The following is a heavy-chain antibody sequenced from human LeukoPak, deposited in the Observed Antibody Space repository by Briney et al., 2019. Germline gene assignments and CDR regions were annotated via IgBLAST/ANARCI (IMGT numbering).Heavy chain of an antibody. CDR3: ARDHSGYGDKHTFDY. J-gene: IGHJ4*02. CDR2: INPNSSGT. CDR1: GYTFTGYY. V-gene: IGHV1-2*02. Sequence: ASVKVSCKASGYTFTGYYMHWVRQAPGQGLEWMGWINPNSSGTNYAQKFQGRVTMTRDTSISTAYMELSRLRSDDTAVYYCARDHSGYGDKHTFDYWGQGTLVTVSS. D-gene: IGHD5-12*01.